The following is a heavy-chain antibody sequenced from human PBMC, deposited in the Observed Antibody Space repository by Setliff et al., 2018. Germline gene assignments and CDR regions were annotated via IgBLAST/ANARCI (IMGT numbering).Heavy chain of an antibody. Sequence: LRLSCAASGFTFTTYAMSWVRQAPGKGLEWVSSISSSSSYIYYADSVKGRFTISRDNAKNSLYLQMNSLRAEDTAVYYCARDKLRFLENWFDPWGQGTLVTVSS. D-gene: IGHD3-3*01. V-gene: IGHV3-21*01. J-gene: IGHJ5*02. CDR3: ARDKLRFLENWFDP. CDR1: GFTFTTYA. CDR2: ISSSSSYI.